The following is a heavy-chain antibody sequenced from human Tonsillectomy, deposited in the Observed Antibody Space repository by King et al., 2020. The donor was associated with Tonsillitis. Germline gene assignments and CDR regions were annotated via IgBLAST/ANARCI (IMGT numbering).Heavy chain of an antibody. CDR1: GLTVSSHY. CDR2: IIGSGGQ. J-gene: IGHJ6*02. D-gene: IGHD2-2*01. V-gene: IGHV3-66*01. CDR3: ARDPRYDYSQYYGLDV. Sequence: QLVQSGGDLVQPGGSLRLSCTAPGLTVSSHYMSWVRRAPGKGLDWVSVIIGSGGQYYADSVKGRFTISRDSSKNTLYLQMNSLRAEDTAVYYCARDPRYDYSQYYGLDVWGQGTTVTVSS.